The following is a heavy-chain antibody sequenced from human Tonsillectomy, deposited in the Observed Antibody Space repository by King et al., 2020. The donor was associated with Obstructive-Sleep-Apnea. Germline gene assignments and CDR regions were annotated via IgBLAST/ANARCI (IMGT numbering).Heavy chain of an antibody. V-gene: IGHV3-9*01. J-gene: IGHJ6*02. Sequence: VQLVESGGGLVQPGRSLRLSCAASGFTFDDYAMHWVRHAPGKGLEWVSRISWNSGTIGYADSVKGRFTISRDNAKNSLYLQMNSLRAEDTALYYCAKDIAAEGMDVWGQGTTVTVSS. CDR2: ISWNSGTI. CDR1: GFTFDDYA. D-gene: IGHD6-13*01. CDR3: AKDIAAEGMDV.